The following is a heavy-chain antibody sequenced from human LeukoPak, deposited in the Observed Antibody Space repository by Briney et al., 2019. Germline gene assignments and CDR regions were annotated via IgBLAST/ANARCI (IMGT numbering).Heavy chain of an antibody. CDR2: IIPILGIA. Sequence: SVKVSCKASGGTFSSYAISWVRQAPGQGLEWMGRIIPILGIANYAQKFQGRVTITADKSTSTAYMELSSLRPEDTAVYYCARDRSLRGYDSVGYFDYWGQGTLVTVSS. D-gene: IGHD5-12*01. CDR1: GGTFSSYA. J-gene: IGHJ4*02. V-gene: IGHV1-69*04. CDR3: ARDRSLRGYDSVGYFDY.